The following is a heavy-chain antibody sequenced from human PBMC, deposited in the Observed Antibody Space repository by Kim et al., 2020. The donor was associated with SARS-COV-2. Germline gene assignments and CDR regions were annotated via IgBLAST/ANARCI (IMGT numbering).Heavy chain of an antibody. J-gene: IGHJ6*02. Sequence: GGSLRLSCAASGFTFSSYGMHWVRQAPGKGLEWVAVIWYDGSNKYYADSVKGRFTISRDNSKNTLYLQMNSLRAEDTAVYYCARDHRWFGVQGDYYDYGMAVWGPGDTVTAS. CDR1: GFTFSSYG. V-gene: IGHV3-33*01. CDR3: ARDHRWFGVQGDYYDYGMAV. D-gene: IGHD3-10*01. CDR2: IWYDGSNK.